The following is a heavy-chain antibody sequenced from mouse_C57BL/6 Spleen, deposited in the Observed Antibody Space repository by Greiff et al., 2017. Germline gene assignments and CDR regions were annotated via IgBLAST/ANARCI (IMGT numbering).Heavy chain of an antibody. CDR3: AGGYYYAMDY. D-gene: IGHD2-14*01. CDR1: GYTYTDYN. Sequence: EVQLQQSGPELVKPGASVKMSCKASGYTYTDYNMHWVKQSHGKSLEWIGYINPNNGGTSYNQKFKGKATLTVNKSSSTAYMELRSLTSEDSAVYYCAGGYYYAMDYWGQGTSVTVSS. J-gene: IGHJ4*01. CDR2: INPNNGGT. V-gene: IGHV1-22*01.